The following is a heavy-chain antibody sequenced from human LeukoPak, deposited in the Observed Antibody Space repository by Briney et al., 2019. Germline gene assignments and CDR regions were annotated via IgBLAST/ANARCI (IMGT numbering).Heavy chain of an antibody. CDR1: GFTFSTYW. Sequence: GGSLRLSCAASGFTFSTYWMPWVRQVPGMGLVWVSRMNSDGSITNYADSVKGRFTISRDNTKNTLYLEMNSLRAEDTAVYYCTRAGNYRFDYWGQGTLVSVSS. CDR3: TRAGNYRFDY. J-gene: IGHJ4*02. V-gene: IGHV3-74*01. D-gene: IGHD1-7*01. CDR2: MNSDGSIT.